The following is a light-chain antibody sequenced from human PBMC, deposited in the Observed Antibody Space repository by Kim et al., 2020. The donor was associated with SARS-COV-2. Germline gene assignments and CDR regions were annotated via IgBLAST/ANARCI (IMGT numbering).Light chain of an antibody. J-gene: IGKJ2*01. CDR2: GAS. Sequence: EIVLTQSPGTLSLSPGERATLSCRASQSVGSSYLAWYQQKPGQAPRHLIYGASSRATGIPDRFSGSGSGTDFTLTISRLEPEDFAVYYCQQYGSSPPYTFGQGTKLDI. V-gene: IGKV3-20*01. CDR3: QQYGSSPPYT. CDR1: QSVGSSY.